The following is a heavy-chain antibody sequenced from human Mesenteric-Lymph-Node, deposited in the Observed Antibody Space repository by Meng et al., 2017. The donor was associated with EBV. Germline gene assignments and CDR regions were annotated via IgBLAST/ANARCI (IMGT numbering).Heavy chain of an antibody. CDR2: INPDSGNT. V-gene: IGHV1-3*01. CDR1: GYTFSSYV. Sequence: QVQLVQSGAEVKKPXAAVKVSCKASGYTFSSYVMHWVRQAPGQRLEWMGWINPDSGNTKYSQKFQGRVTITRDTSANTAYMELSSLRSEDTAVYYCARDWTNWNYEGVRWFDSWGQGTLGTVSS. J-gene: IGHJ5*01. D-gene: IGHD1-7*01. CDR3: ARDWTNWNYEGVRWFDS.